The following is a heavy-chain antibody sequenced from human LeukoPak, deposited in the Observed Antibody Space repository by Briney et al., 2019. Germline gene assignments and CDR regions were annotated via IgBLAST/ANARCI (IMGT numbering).Heavy chain of an antibody. J-gene: IGHJ4*02. V-gene: IGHV3-7*01. D-gene: IGHD4-11*01. CDR2: IKQDVSEK. CDR1: GFTFSSYW. CDR3: ARSDYRKGGLYYFDY. Sequence: GGSLRPSCAASGFTFSSYWMSWVRQAPGKGLEWVANIKQDVSEKYYVDSVKGRFTISRDNAKNSLYLQMNSLRAEDTAVYYCARSDYRKGGLYYFDYWGQGTLVTVSS.